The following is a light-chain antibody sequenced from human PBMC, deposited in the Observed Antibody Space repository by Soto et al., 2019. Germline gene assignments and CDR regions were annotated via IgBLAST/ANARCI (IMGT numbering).Light chain of an antibody. CDR1: SSNIGAGHD. J-gene: IGLJ1*01. CDR2: SNK. V-gene: IGLV1-40*01. CDR3: QSYDSSPSSYG. Sequence: QSVLTQPPSVSGAPGQRVTISCTGSSSNIGAGHDVHWYQQLPGTPPKLLIYSNKNRPSGVPDRFSGSKSGTSASVAITGLQAEDEAGYYCQSYDSSPSSYGFGTGTKLTVL.